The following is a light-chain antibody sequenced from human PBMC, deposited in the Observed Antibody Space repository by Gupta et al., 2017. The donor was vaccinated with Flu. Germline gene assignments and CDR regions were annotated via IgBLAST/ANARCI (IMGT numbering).Light chain of an antibody. CDR1: GDNIASQY. CDR2: EDN. Sequence: SGDNIASQYVHWYQQRPGSYPTTLIYEDNQRPSSVPDRFSGSFDRSSNTAPLTISGLKPEDDADYYCQSYDDITYVFGAGTKVTVL. J-gene: IGLJ1*01. V-gene: IGLV6-57*01. CDR3: QSYDDITYV.